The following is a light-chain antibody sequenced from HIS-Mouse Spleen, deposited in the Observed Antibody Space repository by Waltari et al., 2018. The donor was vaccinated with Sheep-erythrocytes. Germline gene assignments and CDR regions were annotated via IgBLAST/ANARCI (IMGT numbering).Light chain of an antibody. V-gene: IGLV2-11*01. CDR2: DVS. J-gene: IGLJ2*01. CDR3: CSYAGSYTVV. Sequence: QSALTQPRSVSGSPGQSVTISCTATSSDVGGYNYASWYQQHPGKAPKLMIYDVSKRPSGVPDRFSGSKSGNTASLTISGLQAEDEADYYCCSYAGSYTVVFGGGTKLTVL. CDR1: SSDVGGYNY.